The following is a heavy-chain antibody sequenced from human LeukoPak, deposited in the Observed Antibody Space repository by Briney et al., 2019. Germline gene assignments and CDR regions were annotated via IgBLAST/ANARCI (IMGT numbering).Heavy chain of an antibody. CDR1: GYTFTGYY. D-gene: IGHD2-2*01. Sequence: ASVKVSCKASGYTFTGYYMHWVRQAPGQGLEWMGWINPNSGGTNYAQKFQGRVTMTRDTSISTAYMELSRLRSDDTAMYYCARGTSRNTNYYYYYMDVWGKGTTVTVSS. CDR2: INPNSGGT. V-gene: IGHV1-2*02. J-gene: IGHJ6*03. CDR3: ARGTSRNTNYYYYYMDV.